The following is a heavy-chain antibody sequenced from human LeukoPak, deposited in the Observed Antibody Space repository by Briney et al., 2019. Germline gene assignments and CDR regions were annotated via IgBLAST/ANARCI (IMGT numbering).Heavy chain of an antibody. CDR2: INPNSGFT. CDR1: GYSFSSYH. D-gene: IGHD2-15*01. Sequence: ASVKVSCKASGYSFSSYHIHWVRQAPGQGLEWMGRINPNSGFTNYAQKFQDRVTMTRDTSINTAYIELSRLRSDDTAVYYCARVAERYCSDGSCYGNWFDPWGQGTLVTVSS. J-gene: IGHJ5*02. CDR3: ARVAERYCSDGSCYGNWFDP. V-gene: IGHV1-2*06.